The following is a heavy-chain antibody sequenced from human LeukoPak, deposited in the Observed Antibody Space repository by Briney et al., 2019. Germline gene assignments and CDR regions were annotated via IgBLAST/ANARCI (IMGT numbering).Heavy chain of an antibody. CDR2: VQSKTDGGTT. V-gene: IGHV3-15*01. D-gene: IGHD1-26*01. CDR1: GFTFSNAW. Sequence: GGSLRLSCAASGFTFSNAWMGWVCQSPGKGLEWVGRVQSKTDGGTTDYAAPVKGRFTISRDDSKNTLFLQMNSLKTEDTAVYFCTTVQWEYHPLYWGQGTLVTVSS. CDR3: TTVQWEYHPLY. J-gene: IGHJ4*02.